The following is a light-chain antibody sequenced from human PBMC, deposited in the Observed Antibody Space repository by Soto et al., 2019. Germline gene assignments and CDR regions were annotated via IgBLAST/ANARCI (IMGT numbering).Light chain of an antibody. CDR2: AAS. V-gene: IGKV3-15*01. J-gene: IGKJ1*01. CDR3: QQYNSWWT. Sequence: EIVITQSPATLSVSPGERVTLFCRASQSVSRDLAWYQQKPGQAPRLLIYAASSLVTGIPARFSGLGSGTDFTLTISSLQPEDFAVYYCQQYNSWWTFGQGTKVEIK. CDR1: QSVSRD.